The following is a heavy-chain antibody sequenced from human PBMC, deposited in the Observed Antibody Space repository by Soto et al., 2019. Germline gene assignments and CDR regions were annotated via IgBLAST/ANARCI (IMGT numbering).Heavy chain of an antibody. D-gene: IGHD3-10*01. V-gene: IGHV2-70*11. J-gene: IGHJ4*02. Sequence: VSGPTLVNPTQTRTLTCTFSGFSLSTSGMCVSWIRQPPGKALEWLARIDWDDDKYYSTSLKTRLTISKDTSKNQVVLTMTNMDPVDTATYYCARIADGSGSYSPWYFDYWGQGTLVTVSS. CDR1: GFSLSTSGMC. CDR2: IDWDDDK. CDR3: ARIADGSGSYSPWYFDY.